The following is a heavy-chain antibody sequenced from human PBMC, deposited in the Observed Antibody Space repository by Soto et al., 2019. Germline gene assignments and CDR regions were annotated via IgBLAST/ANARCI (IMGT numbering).Heavy chain of an antibody. CDR3: AKDSRSFGAVLDY. CDR2: ISSSGGST. V-gene: IGHV3-23*01. Sequence: GGSLRLSCAASGFTFSSYSMNWVRQAPGKGLEWVSYISSSGGSTYYADSVKGRFTISRDNSKNTLWLQMNSLRAEDTAVYYCAKDSRSFGAVLDYWGQGTLVTVSS. D-gene: IGHD3-16*01. CDR1: GFTFSSYS. J-gene: IGHJ4*02.